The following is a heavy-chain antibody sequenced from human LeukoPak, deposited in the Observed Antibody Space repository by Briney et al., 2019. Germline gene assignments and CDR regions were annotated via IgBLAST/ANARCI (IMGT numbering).Heavy chain of an antibody. CDR3: ARVYCSSTSCHYYFDY. J-gene: IGHJ4*02. CDR1: GFTFSEYA. D-gene: IGHD2-2*01. V-gene: IGHV3-30-3*01. Sequence: SGGSLRLSCAASGFTFSEYAMHWVRQAPGKGLEWVAVISYDGRQKYYGDSVKGRFTISRDNPKNTLYLQMNSLRDDDTAVYYCARVYCSSTSCHYYFDYWGQGTLVTVSS. CDR2: ISYDGRQK.